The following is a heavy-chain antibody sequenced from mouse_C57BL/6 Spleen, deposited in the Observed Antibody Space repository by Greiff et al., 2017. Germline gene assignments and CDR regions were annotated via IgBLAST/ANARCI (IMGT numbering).Heavy chain of an antibody. D-gene: IGHD1-1*01. CDR2: IHPNSGST. CDR3: AIPYDDGSSLFDY. Sequence: QVQLQQPGAELVKPGASVKLSCKASGYTFTSYWMHWVKQRPGQGLEWIGMIHPNSGSTNYNEKFKSKATLTLDKSPSTAYMQLSSLTSDDSAVYYCAIPYDDGSSLFDYWGQGTTLTVSS. CDR1: GYTFTSYW. J-gene: IGHJ2*01. V-gene: IGHV1-64*01.